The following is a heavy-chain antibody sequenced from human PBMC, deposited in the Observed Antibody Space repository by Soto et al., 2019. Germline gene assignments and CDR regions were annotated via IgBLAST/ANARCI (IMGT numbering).Heavy chain of an antibody. CDR3: ATTTYNWQTAWFDP. V-gene: IGHV4-59*01. CDR1: GGSINNYY. D-gene: IGHD1-20*01. Sequence: AETLSLTCTVSGGSINNYYWSWIRQPPGKGLEWIGYFSYSGNTNYNPSLRSRVTISVDTSNNQFSLKLSSVTAADTAVYYCATTTYNWQTAWFDPWGQGTRVTVSS. J-gene: IGHJ5*02. CDR2: FSYSGNT.